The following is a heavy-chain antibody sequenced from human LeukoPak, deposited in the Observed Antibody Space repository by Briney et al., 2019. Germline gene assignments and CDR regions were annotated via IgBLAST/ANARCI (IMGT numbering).Heavy chain of an antibody. CDR3: ARGRADYDILIGYFQRYHSAC. J-gene: IGHJ1*01. V-gene: IGHV4-38-2*01. D-gene: IGHD3-9*01. CDR2: IYHSGST. CDR1: GDSISRGYY. Sequence: SETLSLTCAVSGDSISRGYYWGWIGQPPGKGLEWIGSIYHSGSTYYNPSPKIGVTVSVDTSKNQFSLKLSSVTAADPAAYYCARGRADYDILIGYFQRYHSACWGEGTLVTVSS.